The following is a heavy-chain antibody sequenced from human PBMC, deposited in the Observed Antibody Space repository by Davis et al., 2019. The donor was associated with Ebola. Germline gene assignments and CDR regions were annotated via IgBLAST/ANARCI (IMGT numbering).Heavy chain of an antibody. J-gene: IGHJ6*02. D-gene: IGHD6-19*01. Sequence: GESLKISCAASGFTFSSYSMNWVRQAPGKGLEWVSAISGSGGSTYYADSVKGRFTISRDNSKNTLYLQMNSLRAEDTAVYYCAKDLSKRSGWYHFMDVWGQGTTVTVSS. CDR3: AKDLSKRSGWYHFMDV. CDR1: GFTFSSYS. V-gene: IGHV3-23*01. CDR2: ISGSGGST.